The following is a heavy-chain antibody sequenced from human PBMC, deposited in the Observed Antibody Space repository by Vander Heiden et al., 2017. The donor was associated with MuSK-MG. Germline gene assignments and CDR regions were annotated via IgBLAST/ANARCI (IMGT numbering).Heavy chain of an antibody. D-gene: IGHD1-26*01. Sequence: EVQLVESGGGLVKPGGSLRLSCAASGFTFSSYSMNWVRQAPGKGLGWVSSISSSSSYIYYADSVKGRFTISRDNAKNSLYLQMNSLRAEDTAVYYCARDLRGATGFDYWGQGTLVTVSS. V-gene: IGHV3-21*01. CDR1: GFTFSSYS. J-gene: IGHJ4*02. CDR3: ARDLRGATGFDY. CDR2: ISSSSSYI.